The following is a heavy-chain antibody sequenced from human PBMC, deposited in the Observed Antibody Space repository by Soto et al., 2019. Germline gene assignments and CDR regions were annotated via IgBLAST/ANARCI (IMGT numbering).Heavy chain of an antibody. Sequence: EVQLVESGGDLVQPGGSLRLSCAVSGFSLSDHYMDWVRQAPGKGLEWVGRSRNKTKSYTSDYAASVKGRFTISRDDSQKSLYLQMNSLKTEDTAVYYCTRATDWGWGQGTLVTVSS. CDR3: TRATDWG. CDR1: GFSLSDHY. CDR2: SRNKTKSYTS. D-gene: IGHD2-21*01. J-gene: IGHJ4*02. V-gene: IGHV3-72*01.